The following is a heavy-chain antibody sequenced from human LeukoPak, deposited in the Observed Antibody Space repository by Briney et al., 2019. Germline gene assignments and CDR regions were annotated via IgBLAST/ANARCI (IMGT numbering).Heavy chain of an antibody. Sequence: GGSLRLSCAASGFTFSSFNMIWFRQAPGKGPEWVSIIYSDGGTNYADTVKGRLTISRDNSKNTLYVQMNNLGPDDTAVYYCARGGYSYDRSPRYYFDYWGQGTLVTVSS. D-gene: IGHD3-22*01. CDR1: GFTFSSFN. V-gene: IGHV3-66*02. CDR3: ARGGYSYDRSPRYYFDY. CDR2: IYSDGGT. J-gene: IGHJ4*02.